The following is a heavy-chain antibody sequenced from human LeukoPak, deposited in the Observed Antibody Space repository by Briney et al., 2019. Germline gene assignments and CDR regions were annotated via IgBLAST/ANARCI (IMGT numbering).Heavy chain of an antibody. CDR2: VNPSGGTT. CDR3: AREESGGLFDY. V-gene: IGHV1-46*01. J-gene: IGHJ4*02. CDR1: GYTFTRYY. Sequence: GASVKVSCKASGYTFTRYYIHWVRQAPGQGLEWMGKVNPSGGTTTYAQKFQGRVTVTRGTPTSTVYMEMSSLRPEDTAVYYCAREESGGLFDYWGQGTLVTVSS. D-gene: IGHD3-16*01.